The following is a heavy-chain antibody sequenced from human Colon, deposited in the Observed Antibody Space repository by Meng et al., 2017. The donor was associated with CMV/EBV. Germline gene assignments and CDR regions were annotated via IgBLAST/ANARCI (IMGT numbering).Heavy chain of an antibody. CDR3: ARLPAHTTTWYMHYFDY. V-gene: IGHV7-4-1*02. CDR2: MNTNTGNP. J-gene: IGHJ4*02. D-gene: IGHD6-13*01. CDR1: GYTFTNYG. Sequence: QVQMVQSGYELKKPVASVNISCKTSGYTFTNYGINWVRPAPGQRLEWMGWMNTNTGNPTYAQHFTGRFVFSFDTSVSTAYLQISSLKAEDTAIYYCARLPAHTTTWYMHYFDYWGQGTLVTVSS.